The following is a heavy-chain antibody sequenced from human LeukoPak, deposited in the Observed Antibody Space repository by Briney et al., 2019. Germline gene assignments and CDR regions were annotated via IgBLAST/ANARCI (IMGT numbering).Heavy chain of an antibody. CDR3: ARGPDIVVVPAATYYYYYMDV. D-gene: IGHD2-2*01. CDR1: GYTFTSYY. CDR2: INPSGGST. V-gene: IGHV1-46*03. J-gene: IGHJ6*03. Sequence: ASVKVSCKASGYTFTSYYMHWVRQAPGQGLEWMGIINPSGGSTSYAQKFQGRVTMTRDTSTSTVYMELSSLRSEDTAVYYCARGPDIVVVPAATYYYYYMDVWSKGTTVTVSS.